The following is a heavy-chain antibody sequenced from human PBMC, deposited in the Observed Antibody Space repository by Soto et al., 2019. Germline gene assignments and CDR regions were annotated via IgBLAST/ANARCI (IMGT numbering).Heavy chain of an antibody. CDR1: GFTFDDYT. V-gene: IGHV3-43*01. D-gene: IGHD3-22*01. CDR2: ISWDGGST. Sequence: LRLSCAASGFTFDDYTMHWVRQAPGKGLEWVSLISWDGGSTYYADSVKGRFTISRDNSKNSLYLQMNSLRTEDTALYYCAKDRRIRTYYYDSSGQYCYYGMDVWGQGTTVTVSS. J-gene: IGHJ6*02. CDR3: AKDRRIRTYYYDSSGQYCYYGMDV.